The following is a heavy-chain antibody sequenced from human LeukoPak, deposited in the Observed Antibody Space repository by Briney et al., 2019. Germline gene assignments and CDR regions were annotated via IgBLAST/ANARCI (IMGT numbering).Heavy chain of an antibody. D-gene: IGHD2-15*01. CDR3: AKDEAADLNPVVAATGGVES. V-gene: IGHV3-23*01. CDR1: RFTFSNYA. Sequence: GGSLRLSCAASRFTFSNYAMSWVRQAPGKGLEWVSGISANGGSTSYANSVKGRFTTSRDNSKNLLYLQMTSLRVEDTAVYYCAKDEAADLNPVVAATGGVESWGQGTLVTVSS. CDR2: ISANGGST. J-gene: IGHJ5*02.